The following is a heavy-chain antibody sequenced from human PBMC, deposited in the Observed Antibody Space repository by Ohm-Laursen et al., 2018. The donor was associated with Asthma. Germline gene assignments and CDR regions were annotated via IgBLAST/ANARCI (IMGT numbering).Heavy chain of an antibody. J-gene: IGHJ4*02. D-gene: IGHD1/OR15-1a*01. V-gene: IGHV1-2*04. CDR3: ASGLLGGEQPFDY. CDR1: GYTFTGYY. Sequence: GASVKVSCKASGYTFTGYYMHWVRQAPGQGLEWMGWINPNSGGTNYAQKFQGWVTMTRDTSISTAYMELSRLRSDDTAVYYCASGLLGGEQPFDYWGQGTLVTVSS. CDR2: INPNSGGT.